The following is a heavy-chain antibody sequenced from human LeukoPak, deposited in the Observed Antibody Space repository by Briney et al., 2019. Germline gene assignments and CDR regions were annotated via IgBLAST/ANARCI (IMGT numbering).Heavy chain of an antibody. V-gene: IGHV4-4*02. CDR2: IYYSGST. J-gene: IGHJ6*02. D-gene: IGHD3-22*01. CDR3: AKLGGYAYGMDV. CDR1: GGSISSSNW. Sequence: SETLCLTCAVSGGSISSSNWWSWVRQPPGKGLEWIGEIYYSGSTNYNPSLKSRVTISVDKSKNQFSLKLSSVTAADTAVYYCAKLGGYAYGMDVWGQGTTVTVSS.